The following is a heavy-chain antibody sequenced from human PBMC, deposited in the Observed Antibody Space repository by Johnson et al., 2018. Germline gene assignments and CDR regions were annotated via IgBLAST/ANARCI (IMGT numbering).Heavy chain of an antibody. D-gene: IGHD3-22*01. CDR1: GGSISSSSYY. Sequence: QVQLQESGPGLVKPSETLSLTCTVSGGSISSSSYYWGWLRQPPGKGLEWLRSIYYSGSTYYNPSIKSRVTISVKTSNNQFSLKLSSVTAADTAGYYCARHVVRITLSSDGYYYDSSGYTLIYYFDYWGQGTLVTVSS. J-gene: IGHJ4*02. CDR3: ARHVVRITLSSDGYYYDSSGYTLIYYFDY. V-gene: IGHV4-39*01. CDR2: IYYSGST.